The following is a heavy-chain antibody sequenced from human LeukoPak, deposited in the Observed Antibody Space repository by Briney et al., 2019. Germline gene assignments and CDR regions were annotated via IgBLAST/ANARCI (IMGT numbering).Heavy chain of an antibody. J-gene: IGHJ6*03. Sequence: SQTLSLTCAISGDSVSSNSATWNWIRQSPSRGLEWLGRTYYRSKWYNDYAESVKSRITINPDTSKNQFSLQLNSVTPEDTAVYYCARHDTYYDFWSAARGDYYYMDVWGKGTTVTVSS. CDR3: ARHDTYYDFWSAARGDYYYMDV. V-gene: IGHV6-1*01. CDR1: GDSVSSNSAT. D-gene: IGHD3-3*01. CDR2: TYYRSKWYN.